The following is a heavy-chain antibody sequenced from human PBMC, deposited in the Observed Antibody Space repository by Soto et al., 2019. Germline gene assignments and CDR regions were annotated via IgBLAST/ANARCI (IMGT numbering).Heavy chain of an antibody. CDR1: GASISSSY. V-gene: IGHV4-59*08. Sequence: SETLSLTCTVSGASISSSYWSWIRQPPGKGLEWIGYIYNSGSTNYNPSLKSRVTISVDTSKNQFSLKLSSVTAADTAVYYCARRYSYGNFDYWGQGTLVTVS. D-gene: IGHD5-18*01. CDR3: ARRYSYGNFDY. J-gene: IGHJ4*02. CDR2: IYNSGST.